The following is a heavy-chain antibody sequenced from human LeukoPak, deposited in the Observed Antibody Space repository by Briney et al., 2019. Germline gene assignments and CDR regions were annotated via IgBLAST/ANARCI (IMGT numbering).Heavy chain of an antibody. Sequence: AGGSLRLSCAASGFTFSNFAMSWVRQAPGKGLEWVSGISGGGDKTYYADSVKGRFTISRDNSKNTLYLQMNSLRAEDTAVYYWAKSAYVFWSGPPRLFDYWGQGTLVTVSS. CDR1: GFTFSNFA. CDR2: ISGGGDKT. CDR3: AKSAYVFWSGPPRLFDY. V-gene: IGHV3-23*01. J-gene: IGHJ4*02. D-gene: IGHD3-3*01.